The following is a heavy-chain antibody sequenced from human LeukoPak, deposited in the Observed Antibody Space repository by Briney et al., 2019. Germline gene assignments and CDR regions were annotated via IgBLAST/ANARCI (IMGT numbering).Heavy chain of an antibody. D-gene: IGHD3-22*01. J-gene: IGHJ4*02. CDR1: GFTFSSYE. CDR2: ISSSSSTI. Sequence: PGGSLRLSCAASGFTFSSYEMNWVRQAPGKGLEWVSYISSSSSTIYYADSVRGRFTISRDNAKNSLYLQMNSLRAEDTAVYYCASYYYDSSGSSTAPWPFDYWGQGTLVTVSS. CDR3: ASYYYDSSGSSTAPWPFDY. V-gene: IGHV3-48*01.